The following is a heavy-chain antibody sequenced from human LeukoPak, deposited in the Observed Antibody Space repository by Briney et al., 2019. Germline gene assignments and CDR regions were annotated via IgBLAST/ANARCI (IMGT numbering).Heavy chain of an antibody. D-gene: IGHD2-15*01. CDR3: ARLSGIYCDRGSCFNCYDS. CDR1: GYSISSGYY. V-gene: IGHV4-38-2*01. Sequence: PSETLSLTCAVSGYSISSGYYWGLIRQPPGKGLEWIGNIYHGGNTYYNPSLKSRVTLSVDTSKNQFSLRLTSVTAADTAVYYCARLSGIYCDRGSCFNCYDSWGQGTLVTVSS. CDR2: IYHGGNT. J-gene: IGHJ5*01.